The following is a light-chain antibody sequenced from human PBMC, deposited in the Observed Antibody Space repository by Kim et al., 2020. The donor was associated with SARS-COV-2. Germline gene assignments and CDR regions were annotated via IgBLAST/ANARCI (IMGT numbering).Light chain of an antibody. CDR2: EVT. J-gene: IGLJ1*01. Sequence: PGQSVTISGAGTSGDVGGYNYVSWYQQHPGKAPKLVIYEVTKRPSGVPDRFSGSKSGSTASLTVSGLQAEDEADYFCSSYAGRSMVFGTGTKVTVL. CDR3: SSYAGRSMV. CDR1: SGDVGGYNY. V-gene: IGLV2-8*01.